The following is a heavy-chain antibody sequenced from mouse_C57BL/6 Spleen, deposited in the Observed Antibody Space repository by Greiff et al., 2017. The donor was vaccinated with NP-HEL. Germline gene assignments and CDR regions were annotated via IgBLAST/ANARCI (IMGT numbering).Heavy chain of an antibody. J-gene: IGHJ2*01. CDR1: GFTFSDYG. CDR2: ISSGSSTI. Sequence: EVKLVESGGGLVKPGGSLKLSCAASGFTFSDYGMHWVRQAPEKGLEWVAYISSGSSTIYYADTVKGRFTISRDNAKNTLFLQMTSLRAEDTAMYYCARRYGNYRNYFDYWGQGTTLTVSS. D-gene: IGHD2-10*02. CDR3: ARRYGNYRNYFDY. V-gene: IGHV5-17*01.